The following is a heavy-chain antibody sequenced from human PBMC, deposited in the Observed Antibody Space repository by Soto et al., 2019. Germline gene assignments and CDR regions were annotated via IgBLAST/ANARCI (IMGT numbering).Heavy chain of an antibody. J-gene: IGHJ6*02. D-gene: IGHD6-13*01. Sequence: QVQLVQSGAEVKRPGSSVKVSCKASGGAFNNYAIYWVRQAPGQGLEGLGTIVPVFPSVYYAPRFQGRLTITADGSTDTVYMMLISLKSEDTAVYYCAREMPSTAAAYFYYGLNVWGQGTSVTVSS. V-gene: IGHV1-69*18. CDR1: GGAFNNYA. CDR3: AREMPSTAAAYFYYGLNV. CDR2: IVPVFPSV.